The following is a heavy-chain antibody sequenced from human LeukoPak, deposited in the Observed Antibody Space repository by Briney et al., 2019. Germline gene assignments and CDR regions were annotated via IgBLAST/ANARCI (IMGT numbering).Heavy chain of an antibody. CDR3: AREGNDFWSGHDGYMDV. Sequence: SETLSLTCTVSGGSISSYYWSWIRQPAGKGLEWIGRIYTSGSTNYNRSLKSRVTVSVDKSKNQFSLKLSSVTAADTAVYYCAREGNDFWSGHDGYMDVWGKGTTVTVSS. CDR2: IYTSGST. J-gene: IGHJ6*03. D-gene: IGHD3-3*01. CDR1: GGSISSYY. V-gene: IGHV4-4*07.